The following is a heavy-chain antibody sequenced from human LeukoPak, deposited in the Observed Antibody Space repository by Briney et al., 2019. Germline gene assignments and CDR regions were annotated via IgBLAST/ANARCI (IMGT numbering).Heavy chain of an antibody. CDR2: IYYSGST. CDR3: ARDRPGIAAP. J-gene: IGHJ5*02. Sequence: PSETLSLTCTVSGGSISSSSYYWGWIRQPPGKGLEWIGSIYYSGSTYYNPSLKSRVTISVDTSKNQFSLKLSSVTAADTAVYHCARDRPGIAAPWGQGTLVTVSS. D-gene: IGHD6-13*01. V-gene: IGHV4-39*07. CDR1: GGSISSSSYY.